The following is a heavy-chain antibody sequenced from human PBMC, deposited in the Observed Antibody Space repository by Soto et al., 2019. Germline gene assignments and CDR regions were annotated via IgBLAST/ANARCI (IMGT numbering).Heavy chain of an antibody. J-gene: IGHJ4*02. CDR3: ASLHSRGPFDY. CDR2: INPNSGGT. Sequence: ASVKVSCKPSGLTFTGYYIHWVRQAPGQGLEWMGWINPNSGGTKYAQKFQGRVTMTRDTSISTAYMELSRLRSDDTAVYYCASLHSRGPFDYWGQGTMVTVYS. D-gene: IGHD6-19*01. V-gene: IGHV1-2*02. CDR1: GLTFTGYY.